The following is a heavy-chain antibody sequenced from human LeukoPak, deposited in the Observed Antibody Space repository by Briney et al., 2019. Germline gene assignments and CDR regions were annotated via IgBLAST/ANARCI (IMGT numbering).Heavy chain of an antibody. CDR3: ARAYYDILTGPTYYFDY. CDR1: GGSITSSNW. J-gene: IGHJ4*02. D-gene: IGHD3-9*01. Sequence: PSETLSLTCAVSGGSITSSNWWSWVRQPPGKGLEWIGEIYHSGSTNYNPSLKSRVTISVDKSKNQFSLKLSSVTAADTAVYYCARAYYDILTGPTYYFDYWGQGTPVTVSS. CDR2: IYHSGST. V-gene: IGHV4-4*02.